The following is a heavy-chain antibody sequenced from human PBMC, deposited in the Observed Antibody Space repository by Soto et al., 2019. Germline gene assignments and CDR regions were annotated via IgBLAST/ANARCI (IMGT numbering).Heavy chain of an antibody. Sequence: PSETLSLTCAVSGGSISSGGYYWSWIRQSPGKGLEWIGEISHSGTTNYNPSLKSRVTISVDTSKNQFSLKLSSVTVADTAVYYCARADSREFDYWGQGTLVTVSS. J-gene: IGHJ4*02. CDR3: ARADSREFDY. V-gene: IGHV4-34*01. D-gene: IGHD3-22*01. CDR1: GGSISSGGYY. CDR2: ISHSGTT.